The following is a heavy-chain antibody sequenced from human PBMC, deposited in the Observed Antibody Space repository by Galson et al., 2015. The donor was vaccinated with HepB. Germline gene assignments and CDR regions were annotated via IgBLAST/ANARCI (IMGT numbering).Heavy chain of an antibody. J-gene: IGHJ6*03. D-gene: IGHD3-16*01. CDR2: ISGSGGST. CDR1: GFTFSSYA. V-gene: IGHV3-23*01. Sequence: SLRLSCAASGFTFSSYAMSWVRQAPGKGLEWVSAISGSGGSTYYADSVKGRFTISRDNPKNTLYLQMNSLRAEDTAVYYCARDTFAPIDYYYYYMDVWGKGTTVTVSS. CDR3: ARDTFAPIDYYYYYMDV.